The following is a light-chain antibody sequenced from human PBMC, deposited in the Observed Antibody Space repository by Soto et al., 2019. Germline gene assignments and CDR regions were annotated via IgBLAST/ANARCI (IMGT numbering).Light chain of an antibody. V-gene: IGLV2-14*01. CDR1: SRDVGSYNF. CDR2: DVS. J-gene: IGLJ2*01. Sequence: QSALTQPASVSGSPGQSITISCTGTSRDVGSYNFVSWYQQHPGKAPKLMIYDVSNRPSGVSNRFSGSKSGNTASLTISELQAEDESDYYCSSYTSSVTVVFGGGTMLTVL. CDR3: SSYTSSVTVV.